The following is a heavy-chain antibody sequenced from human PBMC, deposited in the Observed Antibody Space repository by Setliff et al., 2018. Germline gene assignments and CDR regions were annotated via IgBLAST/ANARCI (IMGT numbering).Heavy chain of an antibody. D-gene: IGHD1-1*01. CDR2: IHYRGTT. CDR1: GGSISSHF. Sequence: PSETLSLTCTVSGGSISSHFWAWIRQPPGKGLEWIGRIHYRGTTYSNASLASRLTISVDTAKNQFSLKLTSVTAADTAVYYCARTGTHRYFDYWGQGTRVTVSS. CDR3: ARTGTHRYFDY. V-gene: IGHV4-39*01. J-gene: IGHJ4*02.